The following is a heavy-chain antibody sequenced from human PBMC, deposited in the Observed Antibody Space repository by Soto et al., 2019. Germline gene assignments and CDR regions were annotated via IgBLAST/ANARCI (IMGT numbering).Heavy chain of an antibody. J-gene: IGHJ6*02. V-gene: IGHV4-30-4*01. CDR1: AGSISSGDYY. CDR3: ARALIQLWPHYYYGMDV. Sequence: QVQLQESGPGLVKPSQTLSLTCTVSAGSISSGDYYWSWIRQPPGKGLEWIGYLYYSGNTYYNPSLKSRVNILVDTSKNQFSLRVSFVTAADTAVYYCARALIQLWPHYYYGMDVWGQGTTVTVSS. D-gene: IGHD5-18*01. CDR2: LYYSGNT.